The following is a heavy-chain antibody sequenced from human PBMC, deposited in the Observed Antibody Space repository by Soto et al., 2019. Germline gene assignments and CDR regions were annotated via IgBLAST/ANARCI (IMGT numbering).Heavy chain of an antibody. Sequence: VASVKVSCKAIGYSFTSHYMHWVRQAPGQGLEWMGIINPSGGSTSYAQKFQGRVTMTRDTSTSTVYMELSSLRSEDTAVYYCALTTFATAREQYYYYGMDVWGQGTTVTVSS. D-gene: IGHD2-15*01. CDR3: ALTTFATAREQYYYYGMDV. CDR1: GYSFTSHY. V-gene: IGHV1-46*03. J-gene: IGHJ6*02. CDR2: INPSGGST.